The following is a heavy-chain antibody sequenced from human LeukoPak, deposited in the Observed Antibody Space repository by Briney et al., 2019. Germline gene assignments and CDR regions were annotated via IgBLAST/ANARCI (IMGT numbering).Heavy chain of an antibody. Sequence: GGSLRLSCAASGIIVSINYMSCVRQAPGKGLEWVSVIYSGGSTDYADSVKGRFTTSRDNSANTLLLEMNSLRAEDTAVYYCARIPKTTYFDYWGKGTLVTVSS. V-gene: IGHV3-53*01. CDR2: IYSGGST. J-gene: IGHJ4*02. CDR3: ARIPKTTYFDY. D-gene: IGHD4-17*01. CDR1: GIIVSINY.